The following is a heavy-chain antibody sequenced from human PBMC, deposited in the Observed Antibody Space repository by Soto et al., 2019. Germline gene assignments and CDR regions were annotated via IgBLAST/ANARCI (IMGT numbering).Heavy chain of an antibody. Sequence: SESLSLTCTVSGGSISSGGYYWSWIRQHPGKGLEWIGYIYYSGSTYYNPSLKSRVTISVDTSKNQFSLKLSSVTAADTAVYYCARRGSSGYVDYWGQGTLVTVSS. J-gene: IGHJ4*02. V-gene: IGHV4-31*03. CDR3: ARRGSSGYVDY. CDR2: IYYSGST. D-gene: IGHD3-22*01. CDR1: GGSISSGGYY.